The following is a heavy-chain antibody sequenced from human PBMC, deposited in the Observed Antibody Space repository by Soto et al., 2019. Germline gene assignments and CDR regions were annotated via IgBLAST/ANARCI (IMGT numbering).Heavy chain of an antibody. CDR3: AADGYSYDSSYAFDI. Sequence: GASVKVSCKASGFTFSSSAVQRVRQARGQRLEWIGWIVVGSGHTNYAQKFQERVTITRDMSTSTAYMDLSSLRSEDTAVYYCAADGYSYDSSYAFDIWGQGTTVTVSS. V-gene: IGHV1-58*01. CDR2: IVVGSGHT. CDR1: GFTFSSSA. D-gene: IGHD3-22*01. J-gene: IGHJ3*02.